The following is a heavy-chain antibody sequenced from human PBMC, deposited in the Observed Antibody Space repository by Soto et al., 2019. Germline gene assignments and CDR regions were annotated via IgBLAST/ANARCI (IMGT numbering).Heavy chain of an antibody. CDR3: AREKSGVFCTAYPFCYFDL. D-gene: IGHD3-9*01. CDR1: GGSISTGDYY. J-gene: IGHJ2*01. Sequence: SETLSLTCVVSGGSISTGDYYWIWIRQAPGQGLEWIGYICYSGSNYFTPSLKSRLSMSPDTYQNQFSLKLTSVAAADTAVCYCAREKSGVFCTAYPFCYFDLWGRGTLVTVSS. CDR2: ICYSGSN. V-gene: IGHV4-30-4*01.